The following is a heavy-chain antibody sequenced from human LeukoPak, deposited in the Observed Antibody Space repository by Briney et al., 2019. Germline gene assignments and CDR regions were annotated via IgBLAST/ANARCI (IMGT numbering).Heavy chain of an antibody. CDR3: ARARGTEAIDS. D-gene: IGHD6-25*01. CDR1: GGSISSYY. V-gene: IGHV4-59*01. CDR2: IYYSGST. J-gene: IGHJ4*02. Sequence: PSETLSLTCTVSGGSISSYYWSWIRQPPGKGLEWIGYIYYSGSTNYNPSLKSRVTISVDTSKNQFSLKLSSVTAADTAVYYCARARGTEAIDSWGQGTLVTVSS.